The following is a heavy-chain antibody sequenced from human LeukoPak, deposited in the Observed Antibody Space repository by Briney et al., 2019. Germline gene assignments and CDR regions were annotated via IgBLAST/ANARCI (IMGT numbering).Heavy chain of an antibody. CDR3: ASVDYYDRSGYLGY. J-gene: IGHJ4*02. CDR2: INPNSGGT. V-gene: IGHV1-2*02. D-gene: IGHD3-22*01. CDR1: GYTFTGYY. Sequence: ASVKVSFKASGYTFTGYYIHWVRQAPGQGLEWMGWINPNSGGTNYAQKFQGRVTMTRDTSISTVYVELSRLQSEDTAVYYCASVDYYDRSGYLGYWGQGTLVTVSS.